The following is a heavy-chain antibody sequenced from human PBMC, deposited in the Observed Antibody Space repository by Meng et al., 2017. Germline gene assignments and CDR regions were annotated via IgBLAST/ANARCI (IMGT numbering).Heavy chain of an antibody. CDR3: ERAVDVTPEPNAFDN. J-gene: IGHJ3*02. CDR2: TYYRSKWYN. V-gene: IGHV6-1*01. Sequence: SETLSLTCAISGDSVSSNSAAWNWIRQSPSRGLEWLGRTYYRSKWYNDEAVSVRSRITINPDTSKTEFSLQLSSVTPEDTVVYYGERAVDVTPEPNAFDNWGQGTMVTVSS. D-gene: IGHD1-14*01. CDR1: GDSVSSNSAA.